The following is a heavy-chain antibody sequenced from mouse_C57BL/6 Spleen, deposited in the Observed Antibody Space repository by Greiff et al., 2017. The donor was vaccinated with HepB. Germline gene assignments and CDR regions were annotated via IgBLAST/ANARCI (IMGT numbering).Heavy chain of an antibody. CDR1: GYTFTSYW. D-gene: IGHD2-2*01. V-gene: IGHV1-64*01. CDR3: AIYYGYDGPWFAY. Sequence: QVQLKQPGAELVKPGASVKLSCKASGYTFTSYWMHWVKQRPGQGLEWIGMIHPNSGSTNYNEKFKSKATLTVDKSSSTAYMQLSSLTSEDSAVYYCAIYYGYDGPWFAYWGQGTLVTVSA. CDR2: IHPNSGST. J-gene: IGHJ3*01.